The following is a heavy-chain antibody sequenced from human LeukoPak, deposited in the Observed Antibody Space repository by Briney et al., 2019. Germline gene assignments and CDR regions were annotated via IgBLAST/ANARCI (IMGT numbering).Heavy chain of an antibody. J-gene: IGHJ4*02. D-gene: IGHD3-22*01. CDR2: INHSGSTT. V-gene: IGHV4-34*01. CDR3: AREYYPHYYDSSAYVYYFDY. CDR1: GESFSGYY. Sequence: PSETLSLTCAVYGESFSGYYWNWIRQPPGKGLEWIGEINHSGSTTNHNPSLKSRVTMSVDTSKNQFSLKMTSVTAADTAVYYCAREYYPHYYDSSAYVYYFDYWGQGTLVTVSS.